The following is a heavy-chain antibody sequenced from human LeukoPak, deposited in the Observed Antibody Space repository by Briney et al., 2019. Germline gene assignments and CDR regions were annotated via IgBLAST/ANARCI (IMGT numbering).Heavy chain of an antibody. J-gene: IGHJ2*01. CDR2: IYYSGST. D-gene: IGHD6-13*01. CDR3: ARQKIAAAGTARWYFDL. CDR1: GGSISSYY. Sequence: SETLSLTCTVSGGSISSYYWSWIRQPPGKGLEWIGYIYYSGSTNYNPSLKSRVTISVDTSKNQFSLKLSSVTAVDTAVYYCARQKIAAAGTARWYFDLWGRGTLVTVSS. V-gene: IGHV4-59*08.